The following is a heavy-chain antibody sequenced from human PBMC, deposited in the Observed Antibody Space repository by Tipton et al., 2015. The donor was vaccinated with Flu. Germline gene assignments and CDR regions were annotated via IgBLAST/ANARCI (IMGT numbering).Heavy chain of an antibody. Sequence: GLVKPSETLSLSCTVSGGSISGGGYYWSWIRQHPGEGLEWIGYIYYSGTTYYTPSLKSRVTMSVDTSKNQFSLKLTSVTAADTAVYYCARKDYEGGFDYWGQGTLVTVSS. V-gene: IGHV4-31*03. CDR1: GGSISGGGYY. CDR2: IYYSGTT. J-gene: IGHJ4*02. CDR3: ARKDYEGGFDY. D-gene: IGHD3-16*01.